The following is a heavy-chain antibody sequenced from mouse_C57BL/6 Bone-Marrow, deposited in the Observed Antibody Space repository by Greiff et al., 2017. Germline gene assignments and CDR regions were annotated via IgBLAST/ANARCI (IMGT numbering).Heavy chain of an antibody. CDR2: IYPRDGST. Sequence: QVQLQQSGPELVKPGASVKLSCKASGYTFTSYDINWVKQRPGQGLEWIGWIYPRDGSTKYNEKFKGKATLTFDNASSTAYLELNSLTPEDSAFYYCARCSYGSIYYFDYCGQGTTLTVSS. D-gene: IGHD1-1*01. V-gene: IGHV1-85*01. CDR3: ARCSYGSIYYFDY. J-gene: IGHJ2*01. CDR1: GYTFTSYD.